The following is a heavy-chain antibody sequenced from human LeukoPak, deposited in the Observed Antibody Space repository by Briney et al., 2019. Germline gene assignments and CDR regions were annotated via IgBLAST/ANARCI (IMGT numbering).Heavy chain of an antibody. V-gene: IGHV3-9*01. CDR3: AKDREYSYGSYFDY. CDR1: GFTFDDYA. D-gene: IGHD5-18*01. CDR2: VSWNSGSI. J-gene: IGHJ4*02. Sequence: PGRSLRLSCAASGFTFDDYAMHWVRQAPGKGLEWVSGVSWNSGSIGYADSVKGRFTISRDNAKNSLYLQMNSLRAEDTALYYCAKDREYSYGSYFDYWGQGTLVTVSS.